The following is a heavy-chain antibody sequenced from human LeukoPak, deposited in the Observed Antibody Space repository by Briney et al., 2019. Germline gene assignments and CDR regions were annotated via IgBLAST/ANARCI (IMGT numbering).Heavy chain of an antibody. J-gene: IGHJ4*02. V-gene: IGHV1-8*01. CDR1: GYTFTSYD. Sequence: ASVTVSCTASGYTFTSYDINWVRQAPGQGLEWMGWMNPNSGNTGYAQKFQGRVTMTRNTSISTAYMELSSLRSEDTAVYYCARGDWYSADYWGQGTLVTVSS. D-gene: IGHD3-9*01. CDR3: ARGDWYSADY. CDR2: MNPNSGNT.